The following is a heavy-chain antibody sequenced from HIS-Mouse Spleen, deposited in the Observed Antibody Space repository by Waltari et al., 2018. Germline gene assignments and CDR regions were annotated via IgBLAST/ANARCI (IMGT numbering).Heavy chain of an antibody. CDR3: AKASSGWLDY. CDR1: GFTFSSPG. V-gene: IGHV3-30*18. Sequence: QVQLVESGGGVVQPGRSPRLPCAASGFTFSSPGMLWVRQAPGKGLEWVAVISYDGSNKYYADSVKGRFTISRDNSKNTLYLQMNSLRAEDTAVYYCAKASSGWLDYWGQGTLVTVSS. D-gene: IGHD6-19*01. J-gene: IGHJ4*02. CDR2: ISYDGSNK.